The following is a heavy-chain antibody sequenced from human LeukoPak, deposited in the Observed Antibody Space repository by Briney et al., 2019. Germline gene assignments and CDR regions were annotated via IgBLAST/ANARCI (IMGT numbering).Heavy chain of an antibody. CDR1: GGSISSSSYY. J-gene: IGHJ4*02. V-gene: IGHV4-39*01. CDR2: IYYSGST. D-gene: IGHD1-26*01. CDR3: ARLEVGGTLDY. Sequence: KPSETLFLTCTVSGGSISSSSYYWGWIRQPPGKGLEWIGSIYYSGSTYYNPSLKSRVTISVDTSRNQFSLKLSSVTAADTAVYYCARLEVGGTLDYWGQGTLVTVSS.